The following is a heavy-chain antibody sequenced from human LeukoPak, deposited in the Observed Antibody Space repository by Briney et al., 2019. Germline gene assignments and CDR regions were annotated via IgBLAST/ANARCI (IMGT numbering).Heavy chain of an antibody. Sequence: ASVKVSCKASRYTFTSYDINWVRQATGQGLEWMGWMNPNSGNTGYAQKFQGRVTMTRNTSISTAYMELSSLRSEDTAVYYCARGLFTMVRGVIIIGYWGQGTLVTVSS. CDR2: MNPNSGNT. CDR1: RYTFTSYD. J-gene: IGHJ4*02. V-gene: IGHV1-8*01. CDR3: ARGLFTMVRGVIIIGY. D-gene: IGHD3-10*01.